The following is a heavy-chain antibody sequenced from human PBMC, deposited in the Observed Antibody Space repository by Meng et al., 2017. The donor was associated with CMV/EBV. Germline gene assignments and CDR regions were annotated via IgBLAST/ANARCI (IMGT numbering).Heavy chain of an antibody. D-gene: IGHD4-17*01. CDR2: IDAIRSN. Sequence: VELEVQGPEPGKTSEPLSSPRVTSGGAVSSFCCSCILQLAGKGLDGIVRIDAIRSNNGNPSLESQSTMSVSTTQNQFSLKVCSVTTTDTAVYYCARGPEVDYGDYVGLDYWGQGTLVTVSS. CDR3: ARGPEVDYGDYVGLDY. J-gene: IGHJ4*02. V-gene: IGHV4-4*07. CDR1: GGAVSSFC.